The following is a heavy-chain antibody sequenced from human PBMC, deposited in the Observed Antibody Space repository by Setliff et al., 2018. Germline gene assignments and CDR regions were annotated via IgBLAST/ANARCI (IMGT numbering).Heavy chain of an antibody. CDR3: ARHDARGYYYYMDV. CDR1: GASLSSGTYY. J-gene: IGHJ6*03. Sequence: PSETLSLTCTVSGASLSSGTYYWGWIRQPPGKGLEWIGRIYYRGDTYYNASLKGRLTISVDTSKNQFSLKLSSVTAADTAIYYCARHDARGYYYYMDVWGEGTTVTVSS. V-gene: IGHV4-39*01. D-gene: IGHD3-10*01. CDR2: IYYRGDT.